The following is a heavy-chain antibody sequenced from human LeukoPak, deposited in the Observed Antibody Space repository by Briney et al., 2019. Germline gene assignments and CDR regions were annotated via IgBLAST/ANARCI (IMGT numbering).Heavy chain of an antibody. J-gene: IGHJ5*02. CDR3: ARLQSFLSGYDRNRFDP. V-gene: IGHV1-18*01. CDR2: ISAYNGNT. D-gene: IGHD5-12*01. CDR1: GYTFTSYG. Sequence: GASVKVSCKASGYTFTSYGISWVRHAPGQGLEWMGWISAYNGNTNYAQKLQGRVTMTTDTSTSTAYMELRSLRSDDTAVYYCARLQSFLSGYDRNRFDPWGQGTLVTVSS.